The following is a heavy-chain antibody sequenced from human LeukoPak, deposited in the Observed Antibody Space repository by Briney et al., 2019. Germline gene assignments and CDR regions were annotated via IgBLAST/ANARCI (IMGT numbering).Heavy chain of an antibody. CDR3: AKEDGSSPGYFDY. J-gene: IGHJ4*02. CDR1: GFTFSSCA. CDR2: ISYDGSKK. D-gene: IGHD3-10*01. Sequence: PGGSLRLSCAASGFTFSSCAMHWVRQAPGKGLEWVAIISYDGSKKYYADSVKGRFTISRDNAKKTLYLQMNSLRVEDTAVYYCAKEDGSSPGYFDYWGQGTLVTVSS. V-gene: IGHV3-30-3*01.